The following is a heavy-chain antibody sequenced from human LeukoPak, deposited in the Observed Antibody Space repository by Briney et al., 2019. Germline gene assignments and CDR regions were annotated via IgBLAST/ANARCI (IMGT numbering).Heavy chain of an antibody. Sequence: GGSLRLSCSASGFIFSTYTMYWVRQAPGKGLEFVSVINGDGRTAYYADSVKGRFTISRDNSKNTLYLQMNSLRAEDTAVYYCVGDQVDNVGWLTWGQGTRVTVSS. CDR3: VGDQVDNVGWLT. D-gene: IGHD5-12*01. V-gene: IGHV3-64D*06. CDR2: INGDGRTA. J-gene: IGHJ5*02. CDR1: GFIFSTYT.